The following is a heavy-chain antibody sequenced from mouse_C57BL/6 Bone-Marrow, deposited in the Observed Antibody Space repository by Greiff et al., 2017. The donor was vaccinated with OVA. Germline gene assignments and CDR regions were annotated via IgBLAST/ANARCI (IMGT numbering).Heavy chain of an antibody. J-gene: IGHJ2*01. CDR3: ARSITTVVAEVDY. D-gene: IGHD1-1*01. CDR1: GYTFTSYW. V-gene: IGHV1-61*01. CDR2: IYPSDSET. Sequence: QVQLKQPGAELVRPGSSVKLSCKASGYTFTSYWMDWVKQRPGQGLEWIGNIYPSDSETHYNQKFKDKATLTVDKSSSTAYMQLSSLTSEDSAVYYCARSITTVVAEVDYWGQGTTLTVSS.